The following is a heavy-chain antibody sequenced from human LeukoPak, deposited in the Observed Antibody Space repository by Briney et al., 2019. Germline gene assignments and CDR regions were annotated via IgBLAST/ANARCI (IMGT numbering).Heavy chain of an antibody. CDR1: GFTFSSYG. J-gene: IGHJ4*02. CDR2: ISGSGGST. CDR3: AKDKTRDYGDYDY. D-gene: IGHD4-17*01. Sequence: GGSLRLSCAASGFTFSSYGMHWVRQAPGKGLEWVSAISGSGGSTYYADSVKGRFTISRDNSKNALYLQMNSLRAEDTAVYYCAKDKTRDYGDYDYWGQGTLVTVSS. V-gene: IGHV3-23*01.